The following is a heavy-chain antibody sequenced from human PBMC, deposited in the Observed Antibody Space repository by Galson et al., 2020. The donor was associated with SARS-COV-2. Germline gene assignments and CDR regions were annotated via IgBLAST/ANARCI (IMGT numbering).Heavy chain of an antibody. J-gene: IGHJ6*02. CDR3: AREVPYYSYERVNGMDV. CDR2: IYYSGIT. Sequence: SETLSLTCTVSGGSVSSGSYYWSWIRQPPGKELKGIGYIYYSGITNYTPSLKSRVTISVDTSKNQFSLKLSSVTAADTAVYYCAREVPYYSYERVNGMDVWGQGTTVTVSS. CDR1: GGSVSSGSYY. V-gene: IGHV4-61*01. D-gene: IGHD4-4*01.